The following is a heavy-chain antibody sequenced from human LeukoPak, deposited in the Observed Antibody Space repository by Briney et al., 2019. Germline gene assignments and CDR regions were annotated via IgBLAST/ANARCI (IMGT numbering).Heavy chain of an antibody. CDR3: AKKVLWFGGPDYFDY. V-gene: IGHV3-23*01. D-gene: IGHD3-10*01. Sequence: PGGSLRLSCAASGFTFSSYAMSWVRQAPGKGPEWVSAISGSGGSTYYADSVKGRFTISRDNSKNTLYLQMNSLRAEDTAVYYCAKKVLWFGGPDYFDYWGQGTLVTVSS. CDR2: ISGSGGST. CDR1: GFTFSSYA. J-gene: IGHJ4*02.